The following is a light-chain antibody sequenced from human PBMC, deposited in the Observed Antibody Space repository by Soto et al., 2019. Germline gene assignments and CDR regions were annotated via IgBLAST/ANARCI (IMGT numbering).Light chain of an antibody. J-gene: IGKJ4*01. CDR2: DTS. CDR1: QSVSNN. CDR3: QQYNEWPLT. Sequence: TQSPVTLSVSPWERATLSCRSSQSVSNNLAWYQQRPGQPPSLLIYDTSTRATGIPARFSGSASGTDFTLTISSLQSEDLAVYYCQQYNEWPLTFGGGTKVDIK. V-gene: IGKV3-15*01.